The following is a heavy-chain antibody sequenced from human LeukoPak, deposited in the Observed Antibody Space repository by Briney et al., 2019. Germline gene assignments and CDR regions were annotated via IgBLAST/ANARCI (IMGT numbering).Heavy chain of an antibody. CDR2: MSGSGSST. J-gene: IGHJ4*02. CDR1: GFTFFNYD. Sequence: GGSLRLSCAASGFTFFNYDMSWVRQAPGKGLEWVSAMSGSGSSTYYADSVKGRFTISRDSSKNTLYLQMNSLRAEDTAVYYCAKDLRSSADSKMGAADYWGQGTLVTVSS. V-gene: IGHV3-23*01. D-gene: IGHD1-26*01. CDR3: AKDLRSSADSKMGAADY.